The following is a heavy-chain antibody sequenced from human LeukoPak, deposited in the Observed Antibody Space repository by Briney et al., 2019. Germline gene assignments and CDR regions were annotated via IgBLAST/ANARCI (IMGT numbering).Heavy chain of an antibody. CDR3: ATDGEVPAATTHYYYYGMDV. Sequence: GASVKVSCKASGGTFSSYAISWVRQAPGKGLEWMGGFDPEDGETIYAQKFQGRVTMTEDTSTDTAYMELSSLRSEDTAVYYCATDGEVPAATTHYYYYGMDVWGQGTTVTVSS. V-gene: IGHV1-24*01. J-gene: IGHJ6*02. D-gene: IGHD2-2*01. CDR1: GGTFSSYA. CDR2: FDPEDGET.